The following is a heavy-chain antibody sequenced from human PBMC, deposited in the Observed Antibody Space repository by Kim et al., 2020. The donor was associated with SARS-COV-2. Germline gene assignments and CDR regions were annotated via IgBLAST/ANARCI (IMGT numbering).Heavy chain of an antibody. Sequence: SVKVSCKASGGTFSSYAISWVRQAPGQGLEWMGGIIPIFGTANYAQKFQGRVTITADESTSTAYMELISLRSEDTAVYYCARDGSSSWTNYYYYGMDVWGQGTTVTVSS. J-gene: IGHJ6*02. V-gene: IGHV1-69*13. CDR3: ARDGSSSWTNYYYYGMDV. CDR1: GGTFSSYA. D-gene: IGHD6-13*01. CDR2: IIPIFGTA.